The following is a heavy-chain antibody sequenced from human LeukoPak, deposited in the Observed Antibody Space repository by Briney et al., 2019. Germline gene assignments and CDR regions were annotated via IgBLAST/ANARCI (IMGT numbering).Heavy chain of an antibody. CDR3: AKDISRSWYDRHYGMDV. J-gene: IGHJ6*02. V-gene: IGHV3-9*01. D-gene: IGHD6-13*01. CDR1: GFTFDDYA. Sequence: PGGSLRLSCAASGFTFDDYAMHWVRQAPGKGLVWVLGISWNSGSIGYADSVKGRFTISRDNAKNSLYLQMNSLRAEDTALYYCAKDISRSWYDRHYGMDVGGQGTTVTVSS. CDR2: ISWNSGSI.